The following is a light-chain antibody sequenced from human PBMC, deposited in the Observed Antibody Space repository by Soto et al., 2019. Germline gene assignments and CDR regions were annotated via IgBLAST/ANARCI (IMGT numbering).Light chain of an antibody. CDR2: DAS. V-gene: IGKV3-15*01. CDR3: QQYNNWT. Sequence: EIVMTQSPATLSVSPGERATLSCRASQSVSSKVAWYQQKPGQAPRLLIYDASVRATGIPDRFSGRVSGTEFTLTISSLQSEDFAFYYCQQYNNWTFGQGTKV. CDR1: QSVSSK. J-gene: IGKJ1*01.